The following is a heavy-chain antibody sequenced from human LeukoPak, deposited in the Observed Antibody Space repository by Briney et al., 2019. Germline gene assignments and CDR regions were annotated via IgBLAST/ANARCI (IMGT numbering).Heavy chain of an antibody. Sequence: PGGSLRLSCAASGFTFSSYGMHWVRQAPGKGLEWVAFIRYDGSNKYYADSVKGRFTISRDNSKNTLYLQMNSLRAEDTAVYYCAKDALAYQPLGGWFDPWGQGTLVTVSS. V-gene: IGHV3-30*02. CDR1: GFTFSSYG. D-gene: IGHD2-2*01. CDR3: AKDALAYQPLGGWFDP. CDR2: IRYDGSNK. J-gene: IGHJ5*02.